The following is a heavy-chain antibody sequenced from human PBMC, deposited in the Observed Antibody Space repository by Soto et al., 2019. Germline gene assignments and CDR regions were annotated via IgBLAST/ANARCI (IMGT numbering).Heavy chain of an antibody. CDR2: IYYSGST. Sequence: SETLSLTCTVSGGSISSSSYYWGWIRQPPGKGLEWIGSIYYSGSTYYNPSLKSRVTISVDTSKNQFSLKLSSVTAADTAVYYCARRGXHNSQWELAYYYYGMDVWGQGTTVTVSS. V-gene: IGHV4-39*01. CDR3: ARRGXHNSQWELAYYYYGMDV. J-gene: IGHJ6*02. D-gene: IGHD1-26*01. CDR1: GGSISSSSYY.